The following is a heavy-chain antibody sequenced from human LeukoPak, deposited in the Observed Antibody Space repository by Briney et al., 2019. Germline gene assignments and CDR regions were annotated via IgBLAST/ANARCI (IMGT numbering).Heavy chain of an antibody. J-gene: IGHJ4*02. CDR2: IYYSGST. CDR3: VRAVAATRIDF. CDR1: GGXISSYY. Sequence: SETLSLTCTVSGGXISSYYWSWIRQPPGKGLEWIGYIYYSGSTNYNPSLKSRVTISVDTSKNQFSLKVSSVTAADTAVYYCVRAVAATRIDFWGQGTLVTVSS. D-gene: IGHD6-19*01. V-gene: IGHV4-59*01.